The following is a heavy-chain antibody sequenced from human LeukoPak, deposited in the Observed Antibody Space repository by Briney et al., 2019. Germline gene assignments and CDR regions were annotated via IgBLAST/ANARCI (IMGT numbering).Heavy chain of an antibody. J-gene: IGHJ4*02. D-gene: IGHD6-13*01. Sequence: GGSLRLSCAASGFTFSSFEMNWVRQAPGKGLEWVSYISHSANTIYYADSVKGRFTISRDNAKNSLYLQMNSLRAEDTAVYYCARETDSSPLGHWGQGTLVTVSS. CDR3: ARETDSSPLGH. CDR2: ISHSANTI. V-gene: IGHV3-48*03. CDR1: GFTFSSFE.